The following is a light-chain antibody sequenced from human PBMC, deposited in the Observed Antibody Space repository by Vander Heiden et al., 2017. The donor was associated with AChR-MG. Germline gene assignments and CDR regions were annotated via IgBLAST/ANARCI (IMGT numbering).Light chain of an antibody. V-gene: IGKV3-11*01. CDR3: QQRSSWPT. CDR2: YTS. J-gene: IGKJ4*01. CDR1: QSVTGD. Sequence: ILLTQSPATLSLSPGERATLSCRASQSVTGDLAWYQQKPGQAPSLLIYYTSNRATGIPARFSGSGSGTDFTLTISSLEPADAAVYYCQQRSSWPTFGGGTKVEIK.